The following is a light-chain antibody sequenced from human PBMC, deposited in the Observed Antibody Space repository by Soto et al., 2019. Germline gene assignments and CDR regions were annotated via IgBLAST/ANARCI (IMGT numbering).Light chain of an antibody. J-gene: IGKJ4*01. Sequence: IVLTQSPGTLSLSPGDRATLSCRASQSVSSNYLGWYQQKPGQAPRLLLYGASSRAIGIPDRFSGSGSRTDFTLTISRLEPEDFAVYYCQQYDTSPPLTFGGGTKVEIK. V-gene: IGKV3-20*01. CDR2: GAS. CDR1: QSVSSNY. CDR3: QQYDTSPPLT.